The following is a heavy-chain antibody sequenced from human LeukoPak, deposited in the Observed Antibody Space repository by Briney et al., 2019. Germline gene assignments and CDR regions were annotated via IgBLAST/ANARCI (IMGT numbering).Heavy chain of an antibody. Sequence: GASVKVSCKASGYTFTSYYMHWVRQAPGQGLEWMGIINPSGGSTSYAQKFQGRVTMTRDTSTSTVYMELSSLRSEDTAVYYCASDTLGYGDYRYYYYYYGMDVWGQGTTVTVSS. CDR3: ASDTLGYGDYRYYYYYYGMDV. J-gene: IGHJ6*02. D-gene: IGHD4-17*01. V-gene: IGHV1-46*01. CDR2: INPSGGST. CDR1: GYTFTSYY.